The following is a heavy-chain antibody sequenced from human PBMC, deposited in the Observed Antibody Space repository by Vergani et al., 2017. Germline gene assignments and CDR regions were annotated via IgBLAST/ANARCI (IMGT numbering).Heavy chain of an antibody. Sequence: DVHLAESGGGFFQPGGSLRLSCSASGFSFNSYWMHWVRQVPGKGLLWVSRIKSDGSITAYADSVKGRFTISRDNAQNTLYLQMNSLRAEDTAVYYCAKDVYYGSGLYYFDYWGQGTLVTVSS. CDR2: IKSDGSIT. J-gene: IGHJ4*02. CDR3: AKDVYYGSGLYYFDY. V-gene: IGHV3-74*03. D-gene: IGHD3-10*01. CDR1: GFSFNSYW.